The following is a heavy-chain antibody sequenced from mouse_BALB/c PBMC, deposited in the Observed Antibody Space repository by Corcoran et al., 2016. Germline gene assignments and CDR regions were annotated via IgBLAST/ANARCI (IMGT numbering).Heavy chain of an antibody. CDR1: GYTFTSYV. CDR3: ARSYYGSSSWYFDV. V-gene: IGHV1S136*01. Sequence: EVQLQQSGPELVKPGASVKMSCKASGYTFTSYVMHWVKQKPGQGLEWIGYINPYNDGTKYNEKLKGKATLTSDKSSSTAYMELSSLTSEDSAVYYCARSYYGSSSWYFDVWGAGTTVTVSS. J-gene: IGHJ1*01. CDR2: INPYNDGT. D-gene: IGHD1-1*01.